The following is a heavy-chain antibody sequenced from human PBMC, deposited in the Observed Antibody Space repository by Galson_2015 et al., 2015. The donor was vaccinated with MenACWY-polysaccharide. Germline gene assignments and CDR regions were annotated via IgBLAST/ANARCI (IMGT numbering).Heavy chain of an antibody. V-gene: IGHV4-38-2*01. D-gene: IGHD1-26*01. CDR1: DYSIRSGYF. CDR3: ARVEKYSGSFYILY. Sequence: ETLSLSCAVSDYSIRSGYFWGWNRHPPGKGLEWIASIFHSGTTYYNPSLKSRVTISVDTSKNQFSLKLSSVTAADTAVYYCARVEKYSGSFYILYWGQGALVTVSS. J-gene: IGHJ4*02. CDR2: IFHSGTT.